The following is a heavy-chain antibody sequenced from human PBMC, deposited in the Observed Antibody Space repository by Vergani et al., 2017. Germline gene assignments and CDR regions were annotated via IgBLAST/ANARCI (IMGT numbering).Heavy chain of an antibody. J-gene: IGHJ6*03. D-gene: IGHD2-21*01. V-gene: IGHV3-33*01. Sequence: QVQLVESGRGVVQPGRSLRLSCTSSGFTFSTYAMHWVRQAPGKGLEWVAIIYYDGSKKYYADSVKGRFTISRDNSRNTLDLLMSSLRAEDTAIYYCVREGSYCGSTTCRNPSYVYYYHMDVWGEGTTVTVSS. CDR2: IYYDGSKK. CDR1: GFTFSTYA. CDR3: VREGSYCGSTTCRNPSYVYYYHMDV.